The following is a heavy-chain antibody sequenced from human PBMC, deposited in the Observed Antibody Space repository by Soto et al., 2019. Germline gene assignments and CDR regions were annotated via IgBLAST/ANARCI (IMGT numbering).Heavy chain of an antibody. V-gene: IGHV1-2*02. D-gene: IGHD1-26*01. Sequence: GASGKVSCKTSGYTFTGHYIHWVRQAPEQGPEWMGEIGPESGATRYAQKFRGRVTMTRDTSITTVYMELNNLSPDDTAVYYCGRGRSGQIVVFYWGQGTPVTVSS. J-gene: IGHJ4*02. CDR3: GRGRSGQIVVFY. CDR2: IGPESGAT. CDR1: GYTFTGHY.